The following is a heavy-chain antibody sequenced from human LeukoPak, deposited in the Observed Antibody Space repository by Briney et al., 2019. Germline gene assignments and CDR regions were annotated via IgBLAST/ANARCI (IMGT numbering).Heavy chain of an antibody. CDR2: INQDASEI. Sequence: GGSLRLSCAASGFTFSTYWMNWYRQAPGKGLEWVGNINQDASEINYVDSVRGRFTISRDNAKNSLHLQMNSLRAEDTAVYYCAADRDNSDWQKRFDSWGQGTLVTVSS. CDR3: AADRDNSDWQKRFDS. CDR1: GFTFSTYW. V-gene: IGHV3-7*01. J-gene: IGHJ4*02. D-gene: IGHD2-21*02.